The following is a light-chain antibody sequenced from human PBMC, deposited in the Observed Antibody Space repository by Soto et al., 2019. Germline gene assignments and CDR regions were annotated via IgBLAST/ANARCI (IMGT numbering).Light chain of an antibody. Sequence: QSVLTQPASVSGSPGQSITISCTGTSSDVGGYNYVSWYQHHPGKATKLIIYDVSNRPSGVSIRFSGSKSDNTAPLTISGLQPEDEADYHCSSYTTSNTRQIVFGTGTKVTVL. CDR3: SSYTTSNTRQIV. V-gene: IGLV2-14*03. J-gene: IGLJ1*01. CDR2: DVS. CDR1: SSDVGGYNY.